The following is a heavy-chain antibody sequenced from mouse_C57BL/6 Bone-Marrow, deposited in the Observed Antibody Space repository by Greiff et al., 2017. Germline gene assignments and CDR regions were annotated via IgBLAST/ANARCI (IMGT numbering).Heavy chain of an antibody. CDR1: GYTFTSYG. CDR2: IYPRSGST. V-gene: IGHV1-81*01. CDR3: ARNERFAY. J-gene: IGHJ3*01. Sequence: QVQLQQSGAGLARPGASVKLSCKASGYTFTSYGISWVKQRTGQGLEWIGDIYPRSGSTYYNEKFKGKATLTADKSSSTAYMELRRLTSEDSAVYFCARNERFAYWGQGTLVTVSA.